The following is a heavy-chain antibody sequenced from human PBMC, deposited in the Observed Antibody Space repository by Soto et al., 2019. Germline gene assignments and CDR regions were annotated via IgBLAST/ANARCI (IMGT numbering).Heavy chain of an antibody. CDR3: AKGDRLGSGSYYNADGGWY. J-gene: IGHJ4*02. Sequence: EVQLLESGGGLVQPGGSLRLSCAASGFTFSSYAMSWVRQAPGKGLEWVSAISGSGGSTYYADSVKGRFTISRDNSKNTLYLQMHSLRAEDTAVYYCAKGDRLGSGSYYNADGGWYWGQGTLVTVSS. D-gene: IGHD3-10*01. CDR2: ISGSGGST. V-gene: IGHV3-23*01. CDR1: GFTFSSYA.